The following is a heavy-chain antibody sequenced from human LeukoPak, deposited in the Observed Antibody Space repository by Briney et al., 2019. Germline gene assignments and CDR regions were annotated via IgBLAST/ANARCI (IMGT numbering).Heavy chain of an antibody. CDR2: IIPIFGTA. J-gene: IGHJ4*02. CDR1: GGPFSSYA. Sequence: SVKVSCKASGGPFSSYAISWVRQAPGQGLEWMGRIIPIFGTANYAQKFQGRVTITTDESTSTAYMELSSLRSEDTAVYYCARVGGDSNDYWGQGTLVTVSS. CDR3: ARVGGDSNDY. V-gene: IGHV1-69*05. D-gene: IGHD2-21*02.